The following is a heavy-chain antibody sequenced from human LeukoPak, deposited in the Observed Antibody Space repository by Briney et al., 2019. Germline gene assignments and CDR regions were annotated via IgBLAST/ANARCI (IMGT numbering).Heavy chain of an antibody. CDR1: GGSISSGDYY. J-gene: IGHJ4*02. CDR2: VYYSGST. V-gene: IGHV4-30-4*01. CDR3: VRVIYGSGSYSVDY. Sequence: SETLSLTCTVSGGSISSGDYYWSWIRQPPGKGLEWIGYVYYSGSTYYNPSLKSRVTISVDTSKNQSSLKLSSVTAADTAVYYCVRVIYGSGSYSVDYWGQGTLVTVSS. D-gene: IGHD3-10*01.